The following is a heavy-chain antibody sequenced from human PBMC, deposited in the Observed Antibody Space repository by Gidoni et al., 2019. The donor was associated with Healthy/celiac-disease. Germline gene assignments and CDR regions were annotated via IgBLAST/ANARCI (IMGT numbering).Heavy chain of an antibody. CDR2: INPSGGST. CDR1: GYTFTSYY. Sequence: QVQLVQSGAEVKKPGASVKVSCKASGYTFTSYYMHWVRQAPGQGLEWMGIINPSGGSTSYAQKFQGRVTMTRDTSTSTVYMELSSLRSEDTAVYYCARAYDFWSGYPSYGMDVWGQGTTVTVSS. V-gene: IGHV1-46*01. J-gene: IGHJ6*02. D-gene: IGHD3-3*01. CDR3: ARAYDFWSGYPSYGMDV.